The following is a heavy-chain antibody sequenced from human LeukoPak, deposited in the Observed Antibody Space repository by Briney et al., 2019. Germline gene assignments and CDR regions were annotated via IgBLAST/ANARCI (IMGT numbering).Heavy chain of an antibody. V-gene: IGHV3-23*01. D-gene: IGHD3-22*01. J-gene: IGHJ4*02. CDR2: ISGSGAST. CDR1: GFTFSSYA. CDR3: AKALHYYDSSGLDY. Sequence: GGSLRLSCAASGFTFSSYAMSWVRQAPGKGLEWVSAISGSGASTYYADSVKGRYTISRDNSKNTLYLQMNSLRAEDTAVYYCAKALHYYDSSGLDYWGQGTLVTVSS.